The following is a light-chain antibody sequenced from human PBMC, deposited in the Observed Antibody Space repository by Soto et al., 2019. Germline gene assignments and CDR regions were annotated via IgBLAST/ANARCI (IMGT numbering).Light chain of an antibody. J-gene: IGKJ5*01. V-gene: IGKV3-11*01. Sequence: EIVLTQSPATLSLSPGERATLSCWASQSVNRYLVWYQQKPGQAPRLLIFGASNRATGIPARFSGSGSGTDFTLAINRLEPDDFAVYYCQQRNDWPITFGQGTRLEIK. CDR1: QSVNRY. CDR2: GAS. CDR3: QQRNDWPIT.